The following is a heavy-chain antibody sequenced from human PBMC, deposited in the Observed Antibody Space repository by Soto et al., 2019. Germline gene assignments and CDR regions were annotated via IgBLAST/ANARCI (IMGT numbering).Heavy chain of an antibody. D-gene: IGHD4-17*01. CDR3: ARGHEYGGNSDAFDI. Sequence: QVHLVQSGAEVKKPGSSVKVSCKASGGTFSTSSINWLRQAPGQRPEWMGNILPVFGTADYAQKFGDRVTITAEKSTNTAYMELRSLFSEDAAVYYCARGHEYGGNSDAFDIWGQGTVVTVSS. J-gene: IGHJ3*02. CDR2: ILPVFGTA. CDR1: GGTFSTSS. V-gene: IGHV1-69*14.